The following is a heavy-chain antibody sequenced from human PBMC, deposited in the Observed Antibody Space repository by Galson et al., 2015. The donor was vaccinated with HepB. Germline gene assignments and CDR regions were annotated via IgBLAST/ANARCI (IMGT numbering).Heavy chain of an antibody. CDR1: GYTFTSYG. D-gene: IGHD3/OR15-3a*01. CDR3: ARDPGTGLGH. CDR2: ISVYNGNT. J-gene: IGHJ4*02. V-gene: IGHV1-18*04. Sequence: SVKVSCKASGYTFTSYGISWVRQAPGQGLEWMGWISVYNGNTNYAQKFQGRVTVTTDTSTNTAHMELRSLRSDDTAVYYCARDPGTGLGHWGQGTLVTVSS.